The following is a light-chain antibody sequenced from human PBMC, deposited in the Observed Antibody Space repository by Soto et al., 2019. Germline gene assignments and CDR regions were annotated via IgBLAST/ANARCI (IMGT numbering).Light chain of an antibody. J-gene: IGLJ3*02. CDR3: LLFYGDAWV. Sequence: TVVTQEPSLTVSPGGTVTLTCASSTGAVTSGYYPNWFQQKAGQAPRVLIYSTSNKHSWTPARFSGSLLGGKAALTLSGVQPEDEAEYYCLLFYGDAWVFGGGTKLTVL. CDR1: TGAVTSGYY. V-gene: IGLV7-43*01. CDR2: STS.